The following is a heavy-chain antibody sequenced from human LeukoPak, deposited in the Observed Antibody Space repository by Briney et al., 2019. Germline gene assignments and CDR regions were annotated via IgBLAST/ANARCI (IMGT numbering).Heavy chain of an antibody. J-gene: IGHJ6*02. D-gene: IGHD3-10*01. CDR1: GFTFSSYS. Sequence: GSLRLSCAASGFTFSSYSMNWVRQPPGKGLEWIGEINHSGSTNYNPSLKSRVTISVDTSKNQFSLKLSSVTAADTAVYYCAGASYYYGSGSYYNEHYYGMDVWGQGTTVTVSS. CDR3: AGASYYYGSGSYYNEHYYGMDV. CDR2: INHSGST. V-gene: IGHV4-34*08.